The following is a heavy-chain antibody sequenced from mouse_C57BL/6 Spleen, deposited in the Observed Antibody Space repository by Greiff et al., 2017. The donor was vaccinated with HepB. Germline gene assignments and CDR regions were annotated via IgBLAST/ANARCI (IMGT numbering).Heavy chain of an antibody. J-gene: IGHJ1*03. CDR1: GFTFTDYY. Sequence: EVMLVESGGGLVQPGGSLSLSCAASGFTFTDYYMSWVRQPPGKALEWLGFIRNKANGYTTEYSASVKGRFTISRDNSQSILYLQMNALRAEDSATYYCARFPLTTVVATKWYFDVWGTGTTVTVSS. D-gene: IGHD1-1*01. V-gene: IGHV7-3*01. CDR2: IRNKANGYTT. CDR3: ARFPLTTVVATKWYFDV.